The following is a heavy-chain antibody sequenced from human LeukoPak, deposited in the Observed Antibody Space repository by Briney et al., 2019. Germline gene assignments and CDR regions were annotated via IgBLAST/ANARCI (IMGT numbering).Heavy chain of an antibody. CDR3: ARDRYVYCGGGCLDAFDI. CDR1: GYTFTNYY. Sequence: ASVKVSCKASGYTFTNYYMHWVRQAPGQGLEWMGIINPSGGSTVYAQKLQGRVTMTTDTSTSTAYMELRSLRSDDTAVYYCARDRYVYCGGGCLDAFDIWGQGTMVTVSS. D-gene: IGHD2-21*02. J-gene: IGHJ3*02. CDR2: INPSGGST. V-gene: IGHV1-46*01.